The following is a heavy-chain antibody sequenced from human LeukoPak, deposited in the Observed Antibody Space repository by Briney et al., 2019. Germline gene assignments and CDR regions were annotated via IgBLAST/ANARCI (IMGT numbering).Heavy chain of an antibody. V-gene: IGHV3-7*01. Sequence: GGSLRLSCAASGLTFSSYWMSWVRQAPGKGLEWVANIKQDGSEKYYVDSVKGRFTISRDNAKNSLYLQMNSLRAEDTAVYYCARDTYYYDSSGWYYWGQGTLVTVSS. J-gene: IGHJ4*02. D-gene: IGHD3-22*01. CDR1: GLTFSSYW. CDR2: IKQDGSEK. CDR3: ARDTYYYDSSGWYY.